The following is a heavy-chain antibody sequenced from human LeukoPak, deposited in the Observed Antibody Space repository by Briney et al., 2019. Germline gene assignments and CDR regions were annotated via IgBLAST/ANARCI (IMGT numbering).Heavy chain of an antibody. CDR3: ARRGNMSSYPCDI. CDR1: GFSFSDSY. CDR2: IKSSDTST. D-gene: IGHD1-26*01. J-gene: IGHJ3*02. V-gene: IGHV3-11*01. Sequence: PGGSLRLSCAASGFSFSDSYMSWIRQAPGQGLQWLSYIKSSDTSTFYADSVKGRFTVSSDNAKNSLYLQMNSLRAEDTAVYYCARRGNMSSYPCDIWGQGTVVSVSS.